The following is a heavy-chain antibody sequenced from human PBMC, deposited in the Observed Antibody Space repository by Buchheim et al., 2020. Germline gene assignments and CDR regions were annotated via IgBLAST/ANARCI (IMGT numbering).Heavy chain of an antibody. D-gene: IGHD6-13*01. CDR2: IYYSGIT. V-gene: IGHV4-59*01. CDR1: GGSISSYY. J-gene: IGHJ6*02. CDR3: ARGFRGSSLYLSFGRDYYYYGMDV. Sequence: QVQLQESGPGLVKPSETLSLTCTVSGGSISSYYWSWIRQPPGKGLEWIGYIYYSGITNYTPSLKSRVTISVDTSKNQLSLKLSSVTAADTAVYYCARGFRGSSLYLSFGRDYYYYGMDVWGQGTT.